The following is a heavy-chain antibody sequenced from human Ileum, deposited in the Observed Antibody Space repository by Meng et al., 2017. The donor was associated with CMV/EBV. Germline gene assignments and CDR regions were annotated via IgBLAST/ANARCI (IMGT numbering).Heavy chain of an antibody. Sequence: QVQLQESGPGLVKPSQPLSLSCTVSGCSINSADYYWTWIRQPPGKALEWIGYIYHSGNTNYNPSLKTPVTISLDMSKNQFSLDLSSVTAADTAVYYCARERFSDAFDIWGQGTMVTVSS. CDR3: ARERFSDAFDI. V-gene: IGHV4-30-4*08. D-gene: IGHD3-3*01. CDR1: GCSINSADYY. CDR2: IYHSGNT. J-gene: IGHJ3*02.